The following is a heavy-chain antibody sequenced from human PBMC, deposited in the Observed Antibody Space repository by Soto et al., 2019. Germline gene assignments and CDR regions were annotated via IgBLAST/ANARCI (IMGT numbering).Heavy chain of an antibody. CDR1: GDTVSSNSVV. D-gene: IGHD2-15*01. CDR3: ARSEEDSDYYYYGMDV. CDR2: TYYRSRWYS. V-gene: IGHV6-1*01. J-gene: IGHJ6*02. Sequence: SQTLSLTCICSGDTVSSNSVVWNWVRQSPSRGLEWLGRTYYRSRWYSDYAVSVRSRIDINADTSKNQVSLQLNSVTPEDTAVYYCARSEEDSDYYYYGMDVWGQGTTVTVSS.